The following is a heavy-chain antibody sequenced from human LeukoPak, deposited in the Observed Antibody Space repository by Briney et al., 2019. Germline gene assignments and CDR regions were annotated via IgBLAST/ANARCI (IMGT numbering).Heavy chain of an antibody. CDR2: IYSGGST. CDR1: GFNVSSNY. Sequence: GGSLRLSCAASGFNVSSNYMNWVRQAAGKGLEWVSVIYSGGSTYYADSVKGRFTISRDNSKNTLYLQMNSLRAEDTAVYYCAKGQSIAAAGGNVFDYWGQGTLVTVSS. V-gene: IGHV3-53*01. CDR3: AKGQSIAAAGGNVFDY. J-gene: IGHJ4*02. D-gene: IGHD6-13*01.